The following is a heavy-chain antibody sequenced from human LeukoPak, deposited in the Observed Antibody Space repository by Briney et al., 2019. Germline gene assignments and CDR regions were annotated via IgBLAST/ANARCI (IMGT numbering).Heavy chain of an antibody. CDR2: IIPIFGTA. Sequence: ASVKVSCKSSGGTFSSYAISWVRQALGQGLEWMGRIIPIFGTANYAQKFQGIVTITTNESTSTAYMELSSLRSEDTAVYYCARGTNWNHGAFDIWGQGTMVTVSS. V-gene: IGHV1-69*05. CDR3: ARGTNWNHGAFDI. D-gene: IGHD1-14*01. J-gene: IGHJ3*02. CDR1: GGTFSSYA.